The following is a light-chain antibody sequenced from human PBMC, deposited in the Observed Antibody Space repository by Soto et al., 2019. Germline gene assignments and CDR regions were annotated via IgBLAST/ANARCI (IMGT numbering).Light chain of an antibody. V-gene: IGLV2-14*01. Sequence: QSALTQPASVSGSPGQSITISCTGTSSDVGGYNYVSWYQQHPGKAPKLMIYEVSNRPSGVSNRFSGSKSGNTASLTISGLHAEDEADYYCSSYTRSNTHWVFGGGTKLTVL. CDR1: SSDVGGYNY. CDR2: EVS. CDR3: SSYTRSNTHWV. J-gene: IGLJ3*02.